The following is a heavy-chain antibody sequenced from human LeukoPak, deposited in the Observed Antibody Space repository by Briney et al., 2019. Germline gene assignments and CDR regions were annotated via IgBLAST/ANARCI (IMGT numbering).Heavy chain of an antibody. Sequence: GGSLRLSCSASGFTLSKYAMHWVRQAPGKRPEYVSGITSDGGSTYYTDSVKGRFTISRDNSKKTLYLQMGSLRTEDTAVYYRVKDVLATISFEWWGQGTLVTVSS. J-gene: IGHJ4*02. CDR2: ITSDGGST. V-gene: IGHV3-64D*09. D-gene: IGHD5-24*01. CDR1: GFTLSKYA. CDR3: VKDVLATISFEW.